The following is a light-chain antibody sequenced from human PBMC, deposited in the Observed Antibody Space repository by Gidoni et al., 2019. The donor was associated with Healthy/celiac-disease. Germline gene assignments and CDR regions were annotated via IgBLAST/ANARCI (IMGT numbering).Light chain of an antibody. CDR3: QQYYNPLT. V-gene: IGKV4-1*01. Sequence: DIVMTQSPDSLAVSLGERATINCKSSQSVLYSSNNKNYLAWYQQKPGQPPKLLIYWASTRESGVPDRFSGSGSGTDFTLTISSLQAEDVAVYYCQQYYNPLTFGGGTKVEIK. CDR1: QSVLYSSNNKNY. CDR2: WAS. J-gene: IGKJ4*01.